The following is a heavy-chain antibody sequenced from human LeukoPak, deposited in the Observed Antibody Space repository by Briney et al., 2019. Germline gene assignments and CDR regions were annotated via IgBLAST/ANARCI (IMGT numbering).Heavy chain of an antibody. CDR1: GFTFRSYA. D-gene: IGHD3-3*01. J-gene: IGHJ6*02. CDR2: ISASDDST. Sequence: PGGSLRLSCAASGFTFRSYAMNWVRQAPGKGLEWVSAISASDDSTYYADSVKGRFTISRDNSRNTLYLQMNSLRAEDTAVYYCAKDTSFAVVTPLRYGMDVWGQGTTVTVSS. V-gene: IGHV3-23*01. CDR3: AKDTSFAVVTPLRYGMDV.